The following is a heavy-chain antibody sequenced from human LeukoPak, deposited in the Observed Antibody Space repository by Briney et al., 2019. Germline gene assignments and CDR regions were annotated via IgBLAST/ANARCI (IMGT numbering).Heavy chain of an antibody. Sequence: GGSLRLSCAVSGFTITNFWMSWVRQAPGKELEWVANIKQDGSGEFYVDSVKGRFTISRDSAKNSLYLHMNSLRHEDTAVYYCARDLFDYWGQGTLVTVSS. CDR3: ARDLFDY. CDR1: GFTITNFW. CDR2: IKQDGSGE. V-gene: IGHV3-7*01. J-gene: IGHJ4*02.